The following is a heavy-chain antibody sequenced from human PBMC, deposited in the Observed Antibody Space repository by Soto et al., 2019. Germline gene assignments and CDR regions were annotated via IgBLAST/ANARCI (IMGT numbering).Heavy chain of an antibody. D-gene: IGHD3-10*01. V-gene: IGHV3-49*03. CDR1: GFTFGDYA. CDR3: TRQPYGSGSYLWFDP. J-gene: IGHJ5*02. CDR2: IRSKAYGGTT. Sequence: PGGSLRLSCTASGFTFGDYAMSWFRQAPGKGLEWVGFIRSKAYGGTTEYAASVKGRFTISRDDSKSIAYLQMNSLKTEDTAVYYCTRQPYGSGSYLWFDPWGQGTLVTVS.